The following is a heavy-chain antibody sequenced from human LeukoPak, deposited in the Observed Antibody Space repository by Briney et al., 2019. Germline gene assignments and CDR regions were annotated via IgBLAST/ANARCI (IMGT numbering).Heavy chain of an antibody. V-gene: IGHV1-2*02. J-gene: IGHJ4*02. CDR2: INPNSGGT. D-gene: IGHD6-13*01. CDR3: ARVEGIAAAGGYDY. CDR1: GYTFTGYY. Sequence: ASVKVSCKASGYTFTGYYMHWVRQAPGQGLEWMGWINPNSGGTNYAQKFQGRVTMTRDTSISTAYMELSRLRSDDTDVYYCARVEGIAAAGGYDYWGQGTLVTVSS.